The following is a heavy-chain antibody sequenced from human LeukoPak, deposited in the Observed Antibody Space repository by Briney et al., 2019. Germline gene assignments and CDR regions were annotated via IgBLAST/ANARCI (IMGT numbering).Heavy chain of an antibody. CDR1: GYTFTGYD. J-gene: IGHJ4*02. V-gene: IGHV1-8*01. Sequence: GASVRVSCKPSGYTFTGYDINWVREAAGQGVEWMGWMHPNSGDTGYAHNLQGRITITRDSSTATVFMELSSLRSEDTAMYYCARGRLNGNVDFWGQGTLVTVSS. D-gene: IGHD1-20*01. CDR3: ARGRLNGNVDF. CDR2: MHPNSGDT.